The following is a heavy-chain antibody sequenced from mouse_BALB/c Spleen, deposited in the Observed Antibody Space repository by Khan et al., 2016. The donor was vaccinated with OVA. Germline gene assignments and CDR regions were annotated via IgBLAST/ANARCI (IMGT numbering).Heavy chain of an antibody. CDR3: ARGWDWYFDV. V-gene: IGHV6-6*02. CDR2: IRLKSNIYAT. J-gene: IGHJ1*01. CDR1: GFTFSSYW. Sequence: EVQLEESGGGLVQPGGSMKLSCVASGFTFSSYWMNWVRQSPEKGFEWVAEIRLKSNIYATHYAESVRGRFTISRDDSRSSVYLQMNNLGAEDTGIYYCARGWDWYFDVWGAGTTVTVSS. D-gene: IGHD3-3*01.